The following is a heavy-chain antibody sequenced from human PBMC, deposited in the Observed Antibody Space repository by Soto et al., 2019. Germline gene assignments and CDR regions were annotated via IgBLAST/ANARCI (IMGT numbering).Heavy chain of an antibody. CDR3: ACNWGNSLRNWLAP. Sequence: ASVKVSCKASAGTFPHYALSWVRQAPGQGLEWMGGIIPVLATTTYAQKFQGRVPISADESTSTAYIELSSLNSEDTAVYYCACNWGNSLRNWLAPRGQGTLVTVSS. D-gene: IGHD7-27*01. CDR2: IIPVLATT. J-gene: IGHJ5*02. V-gene: IGHV1-69*13. CDR1: AGTFPHYA.